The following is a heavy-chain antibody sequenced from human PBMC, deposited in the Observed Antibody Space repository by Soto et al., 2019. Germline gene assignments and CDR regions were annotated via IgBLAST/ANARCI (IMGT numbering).Heavy chain of an antibody. CDR3: ARHDYGGNGGRKYYYYYGMGV. D-gene: IGHD4-17*01. CDR2: IYYSGST. CDR1: GGSISSYY. V-gene: IGHV4-59*08. J-gene: IGHJ6*02. Sequence: QVQLQESGPGLVKPSETLSLTCTVSGGSISSYYWSWIRQPPGKGLEWIGYIYYSGSTNYNPSLKSRVTISVDTSKNQFSLKLSSVTAADTAVYYCARHDYGGNGGRKYYYYYGMGVWGQGTTVTVSS.